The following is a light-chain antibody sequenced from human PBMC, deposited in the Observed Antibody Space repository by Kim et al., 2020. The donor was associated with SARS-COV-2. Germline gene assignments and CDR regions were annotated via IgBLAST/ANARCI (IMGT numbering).Light chain of an antibody. CDR3: QTWGTGFRV. V-gene: IGLV4-69*01. CDR2: LDSDGSQ. Sequence: QLVLTQSHSASASLGASVKLTCTLSSAHSSYAIAWHQQQPEKGPRYLMYLDSDGSQSKGDGIPDRFSGSSSGAERYLTISSLQSEDEADYYCQTWGTGFRVFGGGTKVTVL. CDR1: SAHSSYA. J-gene: IGLJ3*02.